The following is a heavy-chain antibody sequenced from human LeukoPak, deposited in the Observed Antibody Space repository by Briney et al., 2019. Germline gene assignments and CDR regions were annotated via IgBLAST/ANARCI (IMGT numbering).Heavy chain of an antibody. D-gene: IGHD4-17*01. CDR2: IYHSGST. V-gene: IGHV4-30-2*01. CDR1: GGSISSGGYY. J-gene: IGHJ4*02. Sequence: SQTLSLTCTVSGGSISSGGYYWSWIRQPPGKGLEWIGYIYHSGSTYYNPSLKSRVTISVDRSKNQFSLKLSSVTAADTAVYYCARQRYGNFDYWGQGTLVTVSS. CDR3: ARQRYGNFDY.